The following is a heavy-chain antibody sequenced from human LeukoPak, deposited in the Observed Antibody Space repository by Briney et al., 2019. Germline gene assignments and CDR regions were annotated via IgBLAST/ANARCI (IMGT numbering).Heavy chain of an antibody. J-gene: IGHJ5*02. CDR1: GGSISSYY. Sequence: SETLSLTCTVSGGSISSYYWSWIRQPPGKGLEWIGYIYYSGSTNYNPSLKSRVTISVDTSKNQFSLKLSSVTAADTAVYYCARHRDTAMVTPWFDPWGQGTLVTVSS. CDR2: IYYSGST. CDR3: ARHRDTAMVTPWFDP. V-gene: IGHV4-59*08. D-gene: IGHD5-18*01.